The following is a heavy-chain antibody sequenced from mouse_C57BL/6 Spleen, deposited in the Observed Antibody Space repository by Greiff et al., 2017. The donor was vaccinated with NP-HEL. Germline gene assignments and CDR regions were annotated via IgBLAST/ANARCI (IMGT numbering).Heavy chain of an antibody. CDR3: ARMNWDDAMDY. D-gene: IGHD4-1*01. CDR1: GYAFTNYL. J-gene: IGHJ4*01. Sequence: QVQLQQSGAELVRPGTSVKVSCKASGYAFTNYLIEWVKQRPGQGLEWIGVINPGSGGTNYNEKFKGKATLTADKSSSTAYMQLSSLTSEDSAVYFCARMNWDDAMDYWGQGTSVTVSS. V-gene: IGHV1-54*01. CDR2: INPGSGGT.